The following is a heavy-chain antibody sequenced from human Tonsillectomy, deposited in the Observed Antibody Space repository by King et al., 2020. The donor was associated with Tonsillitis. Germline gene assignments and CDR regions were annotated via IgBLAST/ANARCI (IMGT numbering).Heavy chain of an antibody. D-gene: IGHD3-16*01. CDR2: LKQDGSEI. CDR1: GFTFNNYW. CDR3: ARTPGWVWREYFQH. V-gene: IGHV3-7*01. Sequence: VQLVESGGGLVQPGGSLRLSCAASGFTFNNYWMNWVRQAPGKGLEWVANLKQDGSEIYYVDSVKGRFTISRDNAQNSLYLQMNSLRAEDTAVYYCARTPGWVWREYFQHWGQGTLVTVSS. J-gene: IGHJ1*01.